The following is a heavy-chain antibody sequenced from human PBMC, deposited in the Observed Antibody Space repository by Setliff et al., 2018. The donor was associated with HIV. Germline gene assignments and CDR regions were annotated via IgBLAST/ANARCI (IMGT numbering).Heavy chain of an antibody. CDR1: GGSISSSTYY. V-gene: IGHV4-39*07. J-gene: IGHJ3*01. CDR2: FYYSGNT. Sequence: PSETLSLTCTVSGGSISSSTYYWGWIRQPPGKGLEWIGSFYYSGNTYYNPSLKSRVTISLDTSKNQFSLRLTSVTAADTAVYYCARVRSYGSAYDAFDVWGPGTMVTVSS. CDR3: ARVRSYGSAYDAFDV. D-gene: IGHD3-10*01.